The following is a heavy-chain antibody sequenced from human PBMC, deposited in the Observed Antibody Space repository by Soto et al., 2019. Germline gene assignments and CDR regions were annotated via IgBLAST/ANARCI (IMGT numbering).Heavy chain of an antibody. CDR3: ASSFAVTTGTSYYYYYGMDV. CDR1: GGTFSSSA. D-gene: IGHD1-1*01. CDR2: IIPIFGTA. J-gene: IGHJ6*02. V-gene: IGHV1-69*13. Sequence: SVKVSCKASGGTFSSSAISWVRQSPGQGLEWMGGIIPIFGTANYAQMFQGRVTITADESTSTAYMELSSLSSEDTAVYYCASSFAVTTGTSYYYYYGMDVWGQGTTVTVSS.